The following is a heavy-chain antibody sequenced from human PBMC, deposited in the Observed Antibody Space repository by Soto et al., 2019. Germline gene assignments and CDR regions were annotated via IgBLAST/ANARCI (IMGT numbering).Heavy chain of an antibody. CDR1: GYTFTRYN. CDR3: SRDLPRDLVRGSFDI. Sequence: QAQLVQSGAEVKKPGASANISCKASGYTFTRYNIHWVRQAAGQGLEWMGIIDTSGGSADYTQRFQGRVTMTRDTSTGTGYMELSSLGSEDTAVYYCSRDLPRDLVRGSFDIWAQGTMVTVSS. D-gene: IGHD3-10*01. CDR2: IDTSGGSA. J-gene: IGHJ3*02. V-gene: IGHV1-46*01.